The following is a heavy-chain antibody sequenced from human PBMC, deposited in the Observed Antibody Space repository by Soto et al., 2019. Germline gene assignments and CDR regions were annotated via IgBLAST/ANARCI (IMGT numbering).Heavy chain of an antibody. Sequence: ASVKVSFKASGGTFSSYAISWVRQAPGQGLEWMGGIIPIFGTANYAQKFQGRVTITADESTSTAYMELSSLRSEDTAVYYCARVGIPRRNYYYYGMDVWGQGTTVTVSS. D-gene: IGHD6-6*01. CDR3: ARVGIPRRNYYYYGMDV. J-gene: IGHJ6*02. V-gene: IGHV1-69*13. CDR2: IIPIFGTA. CDR1: GGTFSSYA.